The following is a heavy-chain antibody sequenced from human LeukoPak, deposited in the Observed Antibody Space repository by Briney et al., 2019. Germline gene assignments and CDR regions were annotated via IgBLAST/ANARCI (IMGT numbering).Heavy chain of an antibody. J-gene: IGHJ5*02. Sequence: ASVKVSCKASGYTFTSYGISWVRQAPGQGLEWMGWISAYNGNTNYAQKLQGRVTMTTDTSTSTAYMELSSLRSEDTAVYYCARDQGYSSPPSNWFDPWGQGTLVTVSS. CDR3: ARDQGYSSPPSNWFDP. D-gene: IGHD6-13*01. CDR1: GYTFTSYG. V-gene: IGHV1-18*01. CDR2: ISAYNGNT.